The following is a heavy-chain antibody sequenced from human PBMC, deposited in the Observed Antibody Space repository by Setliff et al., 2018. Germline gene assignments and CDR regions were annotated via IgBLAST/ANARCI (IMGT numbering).Heavy chain of an antibody. D-gene: IGHD2-21*01. V-gene: IGHV3-74*01. Sequence: GGSLRLSCAASGFTFDDYPMHWVRQAPGKGLVWVSRINTDDGTTNYADSVQGRFTIFRDNAKNTVYMELNSLRVDDTAVYFCTRAFYCGRKCYRGFDYWGQGTLVTVSS. CDR1: GFTFDDYP. CDR2: INTDDGTT. J-gene: IGHJ4*02. CDR3: TRAFYCGRKCYRGFDY.